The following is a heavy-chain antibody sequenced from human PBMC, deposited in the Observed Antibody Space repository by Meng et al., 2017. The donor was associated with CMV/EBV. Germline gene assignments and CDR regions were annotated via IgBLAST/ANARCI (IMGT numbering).Heavy chain of an antibody. D-gene: IGHD3-3*01. CDR2: MNPNSGNT. CDR3: ARAATSIYYDFWSGYYISPFLSHYYYYGMDV. CDR1: AYTFTSYD. J-gene: IGHJ6*02. V-gene: IGHV1-8*03. Sequence: ASVKVSCKASAYTFTSYDINWVRQATGQGLEWMGWMNPNSGNTGYAQKFQGRVTITRNTSISTAYMELSSLRSEDTAVYYCARAATSIYYDFWSGYYISPFLSHYYYYGMDVWGQGTTVTVSS.